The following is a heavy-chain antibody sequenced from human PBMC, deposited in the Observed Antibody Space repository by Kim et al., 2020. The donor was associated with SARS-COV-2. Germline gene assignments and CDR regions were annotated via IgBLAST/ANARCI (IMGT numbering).Heavy chain of an antibody. D-gene: IGHD3-10*01. J-gene: IGHJ4*02. Sequence: ASVKVSCKASGYTFTTYYIHWVRQAPGQGLEWMGIINANGGSTSYAQKFQGRVTMTRDTSTSTVYMELSSLRSEDTAVYYCARPLSGSGSYSGYFEYWGQGTLVTVSS. CDR1: GYTFTTYY. CDR2: INANGGST. CDR3: ARPLSGSGSYSGYFEY. V-gene: IGHV1-46*01.